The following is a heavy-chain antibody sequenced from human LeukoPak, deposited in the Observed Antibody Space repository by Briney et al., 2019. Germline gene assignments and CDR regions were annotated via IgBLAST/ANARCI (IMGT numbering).Heavy chain of an antibody. V-gene: IGHV3-23*01. CDR3: AKDRAIVVVALDY. CDR1: GFTFSSYA. J-gene: IGHJ4*02. D-gene: IGHD2-2*01. CDR2: ISGSGGST. Sequence: PGGSLRLSCAASGFTFSSYAMSGVRQAPGKGLEWVSAISGSGGSTHYADSVKGRFTISRDNSKNTLYLQMNSLRAEDTAVYYCAKDRAIVVVALDYWGQGTLVTVSS.